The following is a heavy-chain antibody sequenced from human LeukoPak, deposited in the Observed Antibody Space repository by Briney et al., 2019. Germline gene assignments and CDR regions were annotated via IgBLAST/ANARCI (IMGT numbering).Heavy chain of an antibody. Sequence: GGSLRLSCAASGFTFSSYSKNWVRQAPGKGLEWVSSISSSSSYIYYADSVKGRFTISRDNAKNSLYLQMNSLRAEDTAVYYCARDWGGIAAAGSPADYWGQGTLVTVSS. CDR1: GFTFSSYS. D-gene: IGHD6-13*01. CDR3: ARDWGGIAAAGSPADY. J-gene: IGHJ4*02. CDR2: ISSSSSYI. V-gene: IGHV3-21*01.